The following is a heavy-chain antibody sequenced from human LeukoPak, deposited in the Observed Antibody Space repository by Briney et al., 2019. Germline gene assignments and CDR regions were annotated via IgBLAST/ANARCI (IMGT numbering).Heavy chain of an antibody. D-gene: IGHD4-23*01. Sequence: ASVKVSCKASGYTFTSYGISWVRQAPGQGLEWMGWISAYNGNTNYAQKFQGRVTITADESTSTAYMELSSLRSEDTAVYYCATLTGGDDAFDIWGQGTMVTVSS. V-gene: IGHV1-18*01. CDR3: ATLTGGDDAFDI. CDR2: ISAYNGNT. J-gene: IGHJ3*02. CDR1: GYTFTSYG.